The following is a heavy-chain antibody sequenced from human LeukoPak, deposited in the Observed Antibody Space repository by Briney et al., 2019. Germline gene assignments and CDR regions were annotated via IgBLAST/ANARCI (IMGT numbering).Heavy chain of an antibody. CDR2: MKPDGSEK. CDR3: ARGHGDYGIN. J-gene: IGHJ4*02. CDR1: GFTFSSYA. Sequence: PGGSLRLSCAASGFTFSSYALTWVRQAPGKGLEWVATMKPDGSEKYYVDSVKGRFTISRDNAKNSLYLQMNSLRAEDTAVYYCARGHGDYGINWGQGTLVTVSS. D-gene: IGHD4-17*01. V-gene: IGHV3-7*01.